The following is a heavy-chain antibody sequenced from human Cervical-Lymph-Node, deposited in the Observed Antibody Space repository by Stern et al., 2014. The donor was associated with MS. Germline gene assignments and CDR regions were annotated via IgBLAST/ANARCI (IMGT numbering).Heavy chain of an antibody. CDR3: ARDFVDTAMITRSDYLDS. V-gene: IGHV7-4-1*02. CDR2: LNTNTGNS. D-gene: IGHD5-18*01. CDR1: GYTLTNYP. J-gene: IGHJ4*02. Sequence: QVQLVPSGSELKEPGASVKVSCKASGYTLTNYPMNWVRQAPGQGLEWMGWLNTNTGNSTYAQGFTGRFVFSLDTSVSTAYLHISSLKAEDTAVYYCARDFVDTAMITRSDYLDSWGQGTLVTVSS.